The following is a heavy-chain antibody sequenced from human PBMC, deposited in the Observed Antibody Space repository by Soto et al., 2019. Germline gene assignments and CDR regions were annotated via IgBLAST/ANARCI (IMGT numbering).Heavy chain of an antibody. D-gene: IGHD1-26*01. CDR1: GGTFGSYG. CDR2: INPNSGGT. CDR3: AGGVLSGSYYNWFDP. J-gene: IGHJ5*02. Sequence: ASVKVSCKASGGTFGSYGISWVRQAPGQGLEWMGWINPNSGGTDYAQKFQGRVTMTRDTSISTAYMELSRLRSDDTAVYYCAGGVLSGSYYNWFDPWGQGTLVTVSS. V-gene: IGHV1-2*02.